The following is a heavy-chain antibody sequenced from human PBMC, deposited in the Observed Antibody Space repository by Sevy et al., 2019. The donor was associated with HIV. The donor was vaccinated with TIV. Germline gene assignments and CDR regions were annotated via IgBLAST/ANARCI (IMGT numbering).Heavy chain of an antibody. CDR3: ARGPYNSGLRFDF. V-gene: IGHV3-30-3*01. Sequence: GGSLRLSCAASGFTFSTYAMSWVRQGPDKGLAWVAVISFDGGNTYYSDAVDGRFTISRDNSKNTVFLQMNSLSPDDTALYYCARGPYNSGLRFDFWGQGTLVTVSS. J-gene: IGHJ4*02. D-gene: IGHD5-12*01. CDR2: ISFDGGNT. CDR1: GFTFSTYA.